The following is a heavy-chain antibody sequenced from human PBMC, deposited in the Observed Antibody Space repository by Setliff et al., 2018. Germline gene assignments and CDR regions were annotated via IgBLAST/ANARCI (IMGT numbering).Heavy chain of an antibody. J-gene: IGHJ5*02. CDR3: ARVTLSYCSGGSCYGWFDP. D-gene: IGHD2-15*01. CDR2: ISVYNGDT. V-gene: IGHV1-18*01. CDR1: GYTFRNYA. Sequence: ASVKVSCKASGYTFRNYAFAWVRQAPGQGLEWVGWISVYNGDTNYAQKFQGRVTITRDTSASTAYMELSSLRSEDTAVYYCARVTLSYCSGGSCYGWFDPWGQGTQVTVSS.